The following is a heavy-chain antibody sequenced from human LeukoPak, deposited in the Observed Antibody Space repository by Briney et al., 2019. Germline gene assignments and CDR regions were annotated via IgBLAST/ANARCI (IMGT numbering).Heavy chain of an antibody. CDR1: GFTLSTYA. V-gene: IGHV3-23*01. Sequence: GGSLRLSCPPSGFTLSTYAMSWARQAPGKGLEWVPSISGSGGHTYHTDSVKGPLTIYRDNSKNTLYLQTNSLRTEHTAVYYCAKGRGYCSSTSCYTTKGYYYCYYGMDVWGQGTTVTVSS. CDR3: AKGRGYCSSTSCYTTKGYYYCYYGMDV. CDR2: ISGSGGHT. D-gene: IGHD2-2*02. J-gene: IGHJ6*02.